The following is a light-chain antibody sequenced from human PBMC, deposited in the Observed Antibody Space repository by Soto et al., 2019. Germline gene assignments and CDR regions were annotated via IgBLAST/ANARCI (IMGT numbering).Light chain of an antibody. CDR2: EVS. Sequence: QSALTQPASVSGPPGQSITISCTGTSSDVGGYNYVSWYQQHPGKAPKLIIYEVSNRPSGVSNRFSGSKSGNTASLTISGLHAEDEANYYCSSYTSTSTPVIFGGGTKLTVL. CDR3: SSYTSTSTPVI. V-gene: IGLV2-14*01. CDR1: SSDVGGYNY. J-gene: IGLJ2*01.